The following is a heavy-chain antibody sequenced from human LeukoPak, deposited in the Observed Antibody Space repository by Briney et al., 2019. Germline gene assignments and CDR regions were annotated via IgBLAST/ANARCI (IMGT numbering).Heavy chain of an antibody. Sequence: GGSLRLSCAASGFTFSSYSMNWVRQAPGKGLEWVSYISSSSSTIYYADSVKGRFTISRDNAKNTVYLQMNSLRVEDTAVYYCARSTGGGSSSYWGQGTLVTVSS. D-gene: IGHD6-13*01. CDR2: ISSSSSTI. CDR3: ARSTGGGSSSY. V-gene: IGHV3-48*04. J-gene: IGHJ4*02. CDR1: GFTFSSYS.